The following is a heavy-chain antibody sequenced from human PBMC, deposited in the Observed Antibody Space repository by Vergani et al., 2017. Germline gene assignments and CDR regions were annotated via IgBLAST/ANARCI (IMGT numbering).Heavy chain of an antibody. CDR3: ARGHDSSGYYYDY. Sequence: QLQLQESGSGLVKPSQTLSLTCAVSGGPISSGGYSWSWIRQPPGKGLEWIGYIYHSGSTYYNPSPKSRVTISVDRSKNQFSLKLSSVTAADTAVYYCARGHDSSGYYYDYWGQGTLVTVSS. CDR2: IYHSGST. J-gene: IGHJ4*02. V-gene: IGHV4-30-2*01. CDR1: GGPISSGGYS. D-gene: IGHD3-22*01.